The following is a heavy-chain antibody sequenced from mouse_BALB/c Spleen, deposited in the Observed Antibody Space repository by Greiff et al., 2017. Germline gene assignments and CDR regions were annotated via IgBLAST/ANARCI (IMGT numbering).Heavy chain of an antibody. CDR1: GFTFSSFG. J-gene: IGHJ2*01. CDR2: ISSGSSTI. CDR3: ARRYYGNFDY. D-gene: IGHD2-1*01. V-gene: IGHV5-17*02. Sequence: EVKLVESGGGLVQPGGSRKLSCAASGFTFSSFGMHWVRQAPEKGLEWVAYISSGSSTIYYADTVKGRFTISRDNPKNTLFLQMTSLRSEDTAMYYCARRYYGNFDYWGQGTTLTVSS.